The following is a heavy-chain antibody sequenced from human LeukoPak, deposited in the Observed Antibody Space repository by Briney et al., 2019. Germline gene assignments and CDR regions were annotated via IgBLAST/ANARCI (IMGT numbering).Heavy chain of an antibody. CDR2: IIPILGIA. V-gene: IGHV1-69*04. CDR3: ARDHDSDYFDY. D-gene: IGHD1-26*01. Sequence: GASVKVSCRASGYTFTDYYMHWVRQAPGQGLEWMGRIIPILGIANYAQKFQGGVTITADKSTSTAYMELSSLRSEDTAVYYCARDHDSDYFDYWGQGTLVTVSS. CDR1: GYTFTDYY. J-gene: IGHJ4*02.